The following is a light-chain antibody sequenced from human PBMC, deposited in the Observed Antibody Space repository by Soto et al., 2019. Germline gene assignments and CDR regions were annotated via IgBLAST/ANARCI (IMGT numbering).Light chain of an antibody. Sequence: EIVMTQSTATLSVSPGERATLSCRASQNVSNNLAWYHQKPGQAHRLLIFGASTRATGIPARFSGSGSGTEFTLTISSLQSEDFAVYYGQQYNDWWTFGQGTKVEIK. CDR1: QNVSNN. CDR3: QQYNDWWT. J-gene: IGKJ1*01. CDR2: GAS. V-gene: IGKV3-15*01.